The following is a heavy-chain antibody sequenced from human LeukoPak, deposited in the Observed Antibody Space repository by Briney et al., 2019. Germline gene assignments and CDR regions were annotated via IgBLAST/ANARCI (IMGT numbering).Heavy chain of an antibody. CDR1: GFTFSSYG. V-gene: IGHV3-30*18. CDR3: AKEYDILTGYYAFDM. CDR2: ISYDGSNK. Sequence: GGSLRLSCAASGFTFSSYGMHWVRQAPGKGLEWVAVISYDGSNKYYADSVKGRFTISRDNSKNTLYLQMNSLRAEDTAVYYCAKEYDILTGYYAFDMWGQGTMVTVSS. D-gene: IGHD3-9*01. J-gene: IGHJ3*02.